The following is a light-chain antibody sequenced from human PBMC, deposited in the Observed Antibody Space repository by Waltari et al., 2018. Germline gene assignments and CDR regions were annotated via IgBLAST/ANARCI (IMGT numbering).Light chain of an antibody. Sequence: QSALTQPASVSGSPGQAIIISCTGTGSDVGGYDYVSWYQQYQGKAPRLIIYDVYNRPSGFSNRSSCSKSDNTASLTISGLQAEDESVYYCSSYTSSGVVFSGGTKLTVL. CDR3: SSYTSSGVV. J-gene: IGLJ2*01. CDR2: DVY. CDR1: GSDVGGYDY. V-gene: IGLV2-14*01.